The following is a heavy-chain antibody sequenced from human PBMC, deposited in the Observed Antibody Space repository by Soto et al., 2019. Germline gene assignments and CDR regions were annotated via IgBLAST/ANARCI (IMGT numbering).Heavy chain of an antibody. D-gene: IGHD2-15*01. Sequence: DVQLVESGGGLVQPGRSLRLSCAASGFTFDDYAMHWVRQAPGKGLEWVSGISWNSGSIGYADSVKGRFTISRDNAKNARYRPMNSPRAEGTAFSYCAKGRPGYCSGGSCYPDYTFDYWGQGTLVTVSS. CDR3: AKGRPGYCSGGSCYPDYTFDY. CDR2: ISWNSGSI. J-gene: IGHJ4*02. V-gene: IGHV3-9*01. CDR1: GFTFDDYA.